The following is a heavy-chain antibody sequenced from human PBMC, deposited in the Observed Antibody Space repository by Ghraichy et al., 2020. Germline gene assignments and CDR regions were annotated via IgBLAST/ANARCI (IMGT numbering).Heavy chain of an antibody. V-gene: IGHV4-39*01. D-gene: IGHD6-6*01. J-gene: IGHJ4*02. CDR2: IHYSGST. Sequence: SETLSLTCTVSGGSISSSSYYWGWIRQPPGKGLEWIGSIHYSGSTYYKSSLKSRVTISVDTSKNQFSLKLSSVTAADTAVYYCARQLIEYSSSSDDYFDYWGQGTLVTVSS. CDR1: GGSISSSSYY. CDR3: ARQLIEYSSSSDDYFDY.